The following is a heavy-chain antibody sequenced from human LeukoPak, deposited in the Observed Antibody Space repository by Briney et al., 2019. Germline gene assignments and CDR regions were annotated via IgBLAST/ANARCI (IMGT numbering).Heavy chain of an antibody. J-gene: IGHJ3*02. D-gene: IGHD3-22*01. Sequence: GGSLRLSCAASGFTVSDAFMSWVRQAPGKGLEWVSVIYRGGSTYYADSLEGRFTITRHNSENTLYLHMNNVSVDDTAVYYCARVGGFYDSGVYVEAFDIWGQGTRVTVSS. CDR1: GFTVSDAF. CDR3: ARVGGFYDSGVYVEAFDI. CDR2: IYRGGST. V-gene: IGHV3-53*04.